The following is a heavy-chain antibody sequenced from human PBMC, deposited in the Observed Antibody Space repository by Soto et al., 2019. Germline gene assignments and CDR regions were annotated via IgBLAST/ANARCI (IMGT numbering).Heavy chain of an antibody. V-gene: IGHV3-23*01. CDR3: AKSRQQLIGYYYYYGMDV. CDR1: GFTFSNFA. J-gene: IGHJ6*02. CDR2: ISAIVSSA. D-gene: IGHD3-22*01. Sequence: PGGSLRLSCAASGFTFSNFAMSWVPQAPGKGLEWFSTISAIVSSAFYADSVRGRFTISRDNSNNTLFLQRNSLRAEDTAVYYCAKSRQQLIGYYYYYGMDVWGQGTTVTVSS.